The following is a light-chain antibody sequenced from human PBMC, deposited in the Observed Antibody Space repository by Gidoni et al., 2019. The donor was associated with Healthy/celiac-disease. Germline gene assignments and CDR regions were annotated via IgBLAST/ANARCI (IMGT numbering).Light chain of an antibody. CDR1: ESVGTY. Sequence: EIVLTQYPAILSLSPGVRATLSCRASESVGTYLAWYQQKPGQAPRLVIYDASSRATGVPARFSGSGSETDFTLVINNLEPEDFAIYYCQQRDNWPPGTFGQGTKLEIK. CDR3: QQRDNWPPGT. J-gene: IGKJ2*01. V-gene: IGKV3-11*01. CDR2: DAS.